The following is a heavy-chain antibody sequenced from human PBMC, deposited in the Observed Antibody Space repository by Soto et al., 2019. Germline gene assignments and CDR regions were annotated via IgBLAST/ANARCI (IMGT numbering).Heavy chain of an antibody. D-gene: IGHD1-26*01. CDR3: ARAGVGATGAQYYYYGMDV. V-gene: IGHV1-69*01. Sequence: QVQLVQSGAEVKKPGSSVKVSCKASGGTFSSYAISWVRQAPGQGLEWMGGIIPIFGTANYAQKFQGRVTITADESSSTANRELSSLSSEDTSFYYCARAGVGATGAQYYYYGMDVWGQGTTVTVSS. CDR1: GGTFSSYA. CDR2: IIPIFGTA. J-gene: IGHJ6*02.